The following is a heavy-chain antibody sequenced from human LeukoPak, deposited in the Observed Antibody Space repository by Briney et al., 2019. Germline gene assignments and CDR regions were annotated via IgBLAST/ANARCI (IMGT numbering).Heavy chain of an antibody. Sequence: GGSLRLSCAASGFTFSDYYMSWLRQAPGKGLEWVSYISSSGSTIYYADSVKGRFTISRDNAKNSLYLQMNSLRAEDTAVYYCGGEGFFTNGVGFEYYYVMDVGGQGTTVTVS. CDR1: GFTFSDYY. J-gene: IGHJ6*02. V-gene: IGHV3-11*01. CDR2: ISSSGSTI. D-gene: IGHD2-8*01. CDR3: GGEGFFTNGVGFEYYYVMDV.